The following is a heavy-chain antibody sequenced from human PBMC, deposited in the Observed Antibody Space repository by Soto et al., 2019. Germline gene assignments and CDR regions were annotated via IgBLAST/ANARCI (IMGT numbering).Heavy chain of an antibody. CDR2: ISYDGSNK. D-gene: IGHD6-19*01. V-gene: IGHV3-30-3*01. J-gene: IGHJ4*02. CDR3: AKDADGSPRGQWLVGPGDY. CDR1: GFTFSSYA. Sequence: PGGSLRLSCAASGFTFSSYAMHWVRQAPGKGLEWVAVISYDGSNKYYADSVKGRFTISRDNSKNTLYLQMNSLRAEDTAVYYCAKDADGSPRGQWLVGPGDYWGQGTLVTVSS.